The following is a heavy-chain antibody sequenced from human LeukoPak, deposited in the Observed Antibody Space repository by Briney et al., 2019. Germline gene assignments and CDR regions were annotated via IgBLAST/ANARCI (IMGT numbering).Heavy chain of an antibody. J-gene: IGHJ6*04. D-gene: IGHD3-10*01. CDR1: GYTFTIYA. CDR3: ARALLWFGELLGDYYYGMDV. Sequence: ASVKVSCTASGYTFTIYAMHWVRQAPGQRREWMGWINAGNGNTKYSQKFQGRVTITRDTSASTAYMELSSLRSEDTAVYYCARALLWFGELLGDYYYGMDVWGKGTTVTVSS. V-gene: IGHV1-3*01. CDR2: INAGNGNT.